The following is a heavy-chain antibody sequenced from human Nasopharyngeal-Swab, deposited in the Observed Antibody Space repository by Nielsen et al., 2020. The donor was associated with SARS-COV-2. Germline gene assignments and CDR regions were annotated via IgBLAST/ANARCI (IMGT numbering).Heavy chain of an antibody. Sequence: SVKVSCKASGYTFTDYYLHWVRQAPGQGLEWMGGVIPMFGTVNYAQTFQGRVTITADESTSTAYMELSSLRSEDTAVYYCAKDGVNGSYYGFWGQGTLVTVSS. D-gene: IGHD1-26*01. V-gene: IGHV1-69*13. CDR2: VIPMFGTV. CDR1: GYTFTDYY. CDR3: AKDGVNGSYYGF. J-gene: IGHJ4*02.